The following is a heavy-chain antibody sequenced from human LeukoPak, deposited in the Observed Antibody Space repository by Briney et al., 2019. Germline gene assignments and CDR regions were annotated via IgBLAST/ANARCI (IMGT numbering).Heavy chain of an antibody. CDR2: ISASGVNT. CDR3: AKDSAKKYDDY. D-gene: IGHD2/OR15-2a*01. CDR1: GFTFRDSG. Sequence: GGSLRLSCTASGFTFRDSGMTWVRQAPGKGLEWVSLISASGVNTYYADSVKGRFTISRENSKNTLYLQMNSLRAEDTAVYYCAKDSAKKYDDYWGQGTLVTVSS. V-gene: IGHV3-23*01. J-gene: IGHJ4*02.